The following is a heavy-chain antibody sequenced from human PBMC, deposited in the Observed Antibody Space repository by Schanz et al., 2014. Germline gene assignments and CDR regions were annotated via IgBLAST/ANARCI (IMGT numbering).Heavy chain of an antibody. CDR3: VKDDRGDVVVVAANY. Sequence: VQLLESGGGLVQPGGSLRLSCAASGFTFSSNGMHWVRQAPGKGLEWVAFIRYDGCNKYYADSVKGRFTISRDNSKNTLYLQMSSLRAEDTAVYYCVKDDRGDVVVVAANYWGQGAQVIVSS. CDR2: IRYDGCNK. D-gene: IGHD2-15*01. CDR1: GFTFSSNG. J-gene: IGHJ4*02. V-gene: IGHV3-30*02.